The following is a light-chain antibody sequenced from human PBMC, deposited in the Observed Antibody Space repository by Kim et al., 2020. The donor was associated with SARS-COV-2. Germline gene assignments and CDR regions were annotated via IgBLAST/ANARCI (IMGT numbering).Light chain of an antibody. CDR1: QSVSSN. V-gene: IGKV3-15*01. Sequence: VSPGERAPLSCRASQSVSSNLAWYQQKCGQAPRLLIYGASTRATGVPTRFSGSGSGTEFTLTISSLQSEDFAVYYCQQSNNWPRTFGQGTKVDIK. CDR3: QQSNNWPRT. CDR2: GAS. J-gene: IGKJ1*01.